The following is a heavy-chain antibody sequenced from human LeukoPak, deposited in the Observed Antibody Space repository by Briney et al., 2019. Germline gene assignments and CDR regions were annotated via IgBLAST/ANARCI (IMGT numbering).Heavy chain of an antibody. CDR3: ARTGIAAAAVKTPFDY. CDR1: GFTFSSYW. D-gene: IGHD6-13*01. J-gene: IGHJ4*02. CDR2: IKQDGSEK. Sequence: QPGGSLRLSCAASGFTFSSYWMSWVRQAPGKGLEWVANIKQDGSEKYYVDSVKGRFTISRDNAKNSLYLQMNSLRAEDTAVYYCARTGIAAAAVKTPFDYWGQGTLVTVSS. V-gene: IGHV3-7*01.